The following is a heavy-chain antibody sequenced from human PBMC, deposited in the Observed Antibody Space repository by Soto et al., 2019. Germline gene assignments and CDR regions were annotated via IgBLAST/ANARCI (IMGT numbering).Heavy chain of an antibody. V-gene: IGHV1-69*13. J-gene: IGHJ6*02. CDR1: GGTFSSYA. CDR3: ARGTIVGATGGGYYYGMDV. D-gene: IGHD1-26*01. CDR2: IIPIFGTA. Sequence: GASVKVSCKASGGTFSSYAISWVRQAPGQGLEWMGGIIPIFGTANYAQKFQGRVTITADESTSTAYMELSSLRSEDTAVYYCARGTIVGATGGGYYYGMDVWGQGTTVTVSS.